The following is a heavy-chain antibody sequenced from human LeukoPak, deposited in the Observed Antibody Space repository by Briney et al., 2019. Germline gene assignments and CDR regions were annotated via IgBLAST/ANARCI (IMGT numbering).Heavy chain of an antibody. CDR2: INGRSGAT. CDR1: GYTFTDYY. Sequence: ASVKVSCKASGYTFTDYYMQWVRQAPGQGLEWMGWINGRSGATHYAQEFQGRVTMTRDTSTTTTYMELRSLRSDDTAVYYCSRDNWFGPWGQGTLVTVSS. CDR3: SRDNWFGP. J-gene: IGHJ5*02. V-gene: IGHV1-2*02.